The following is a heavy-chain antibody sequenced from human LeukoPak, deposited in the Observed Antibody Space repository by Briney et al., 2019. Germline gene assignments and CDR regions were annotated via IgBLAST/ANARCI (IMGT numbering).Heavy chain of an antibody. CDR3: ARGDYDFDY. Sequence: SQTLSLTFAISGDSVPSNSAVWNWITQSPSRGLEWLGRTYYRSRFHNDYTVSVKGRITINPDTSKNQFSLQLNSVTPEDTAVYYCARGDYDFDYWGQGTPVTVS. CDR1: GDSVPSNSAV. V-gene: IGHV6-1*01. CDR2: TYYRSRFHN. D-gene: IGHD4/OR15-4a*01. J-gene: IGHJ4*02.